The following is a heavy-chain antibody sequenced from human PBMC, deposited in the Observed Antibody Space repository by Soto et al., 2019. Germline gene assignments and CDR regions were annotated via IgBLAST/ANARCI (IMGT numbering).Heavy chain of an antibody. CDR3: TRHDSNYDFWSGSPPRYGMDV. D-gene: IGHD3-3*01. Sequence: GGSLRLSCAASGFTFSGSAMHWVRQASGKGLEWVGRVRNKGNSYETAFAASVKGRFTISRDDSKNTAYLQMNSLKTEDTAVYYCTRHDSNYDFWSGSPPRYGMDVWGQGTTVTVSS. CDR1: GFTFSGSA. J-gene: IGHJ6*02. CDR2: VRNKGNSYET. V-gene: IGHV3-73*01.